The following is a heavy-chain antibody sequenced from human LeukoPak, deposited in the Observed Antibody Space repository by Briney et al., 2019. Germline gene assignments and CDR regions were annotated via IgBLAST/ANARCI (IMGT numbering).Heavy chain of an antibody. CDR2: ISAYNGNT. CDR1: GYTFTSYG. V-gene: IGHV1-18*01. J-gene: IGHJ6*03. CDR3: ARAPRGYSYGRRYYYYYYMDV. Sequence: RASVKVSCKASGYTFTSYGISWVRQAPGQGLEWMGWISAYNGNTNYAQKFQGRVTITADGSTSTAYMELSSLRSEDTAVYYCARAPRGYSYGRRYYYYYYMDVWGKGTTVTISS. D-gene: IGHD5-18*01.